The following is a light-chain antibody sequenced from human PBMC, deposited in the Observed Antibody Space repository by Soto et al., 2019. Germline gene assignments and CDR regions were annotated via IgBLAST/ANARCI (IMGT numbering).Light chain of an antibody. CDR2: EVS. CDR3: SSSTSSSTYV. Sequence: SALTQPASVSGSPGQSITISCTGTSSDVGVYNYVSWYQQHPGKAPKLLLYEVSNRPSGVSNRFSGSKSGNTASLTISGLQTEDEANYYCSSSTSSSTYVFGTGTKVT. J-gene: IGLJ1*01. CDR1: SSDVGVYNY. V-gene: IGLV2-14*01.